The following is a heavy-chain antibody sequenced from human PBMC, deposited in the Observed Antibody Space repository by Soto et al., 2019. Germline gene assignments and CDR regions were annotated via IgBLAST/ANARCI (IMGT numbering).Heavy chain of an antibody. CDR1: GGSISSSSYY. V-gene: IGHV4-39*01. J-gene: IGHJ6*02. CDR2: IYYSGST. CDR3: ASTSWGDYYYGMDV. D-gene: IGHD3-10*01. Sequence: PSETLSLTCTVSGGSISSSSYYWGWIRQPPGKGLGWIGSIYYSGSTYYNPSLKSRVTISVDTSKNQFSLKLSSVTAADTAVYYCASTSWGDYYYGMDVWGQGTTVTVSS.